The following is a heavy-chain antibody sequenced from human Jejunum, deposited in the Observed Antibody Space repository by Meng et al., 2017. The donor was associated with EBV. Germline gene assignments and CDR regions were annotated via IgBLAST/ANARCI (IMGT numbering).Heavy chain of an antibody. CDR3: VLDSSFNVN. CDR2: ISSGSSFI. D-gene: IGHD3-16*02. J-gene: IGHJ4*02. V-gene: IGHV3-21*02. CDR1: GFTFSSYS. Sequence: EVQLVESGGXXXXXGXSLILSCAASGFTFSSYSMNWVRQAPGKGLEWVSYISSGSSFIYYADSVKGRFTITRDDAKNSLSLQMNNLGADDTAVYYCVLDSSFNVNWGQGTLVTVSS.